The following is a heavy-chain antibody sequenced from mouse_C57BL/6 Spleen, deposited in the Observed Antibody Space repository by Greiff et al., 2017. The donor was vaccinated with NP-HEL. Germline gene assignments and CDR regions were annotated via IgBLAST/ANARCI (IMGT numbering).Heavy chain of an antibody. V-gene: IGHV5-16*01. CDR3: ARDRGVKWYFDV. CDR1: GFTFSDYY. D-gene: IGHD1-3*01. CDR2: INYDGSST. J-gene: IGHJ1*03. Sequence: VQLKESEGGLVQPGSSMKLSCTASGFTFSDYYMAWVRQVPEKGLEWVANINYDGSSTYYLDSLKSRFIISRDNAKNILYLQMSSLKSEDTATYYCARDRGVKWYFDVWGTGTTVTVSS.